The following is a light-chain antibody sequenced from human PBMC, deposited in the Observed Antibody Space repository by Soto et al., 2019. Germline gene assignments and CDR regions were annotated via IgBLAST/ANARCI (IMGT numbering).Light chain of an antibody. CDR3: QAWASSTVV. V-gene: IGLV3-1*01. Sequence: SYELTQHPSVSVSPGQTAVITCSGDKLGDKYVYWYQQKPGQSPVLVMYQDTKRPSGIPERFSGSNSGSTATLTISGTQAMDEADFYCQAWASSTVVFGGGTKLTVL. CDR2: QDT. CDR1: KLGDKY. J-gene: IGLJ2*01.